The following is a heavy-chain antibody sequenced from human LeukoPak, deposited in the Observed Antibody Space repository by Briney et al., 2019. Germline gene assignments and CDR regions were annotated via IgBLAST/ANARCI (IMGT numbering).Heavy chain of an antibody. CDR2: INSDGSST. CDR3: ARKLEGYDSSDNYQYLDY. D-gene: IGHD3-22*01. CDR1: GFTFSRYW. J-gene: IGHJ4*02. V-gene: IGHV3-74*01. Sequence: GGSLRLSCAASGFTFSRYWMHWVRQAPGKGLVWVSRINSDGSSTTYADSVKGRFTISRDNAKNTLYLQMNSLRAEDTAVYYCARKLEGYDSSDNYQYLDYWGQVTLATVSS.